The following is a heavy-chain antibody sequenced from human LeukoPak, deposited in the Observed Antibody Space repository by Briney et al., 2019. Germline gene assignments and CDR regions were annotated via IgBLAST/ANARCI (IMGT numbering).Heavy chain of an antibody. Sequence: SETLSLTCTVSGGSISSSSYYWGWIRQPPGKGLEWIGSIYYSGSTYYNPSLKSRVTISVDPSKNQFSLKLSSVTAADTAVYYCAREGVAGTPWWYFDLWGRGTLVTVSS. D-gene: IGHD6-19*01. V-gene: IGHV4-39*07. J-gene: IGHJ2*01. CDR2: IYYSGST. CDR3: AREGVAGTPWWYFDL. CDR1: GGSISSSSYY.